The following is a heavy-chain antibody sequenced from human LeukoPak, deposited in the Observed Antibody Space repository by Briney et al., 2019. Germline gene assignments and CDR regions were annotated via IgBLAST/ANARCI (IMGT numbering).Heavy chain of an antibody. V-gene: IGHV3-72*01. CDR3: ARELLRDDAFDI. D-gene: IGHD1-26*01. Sequence: GGSLRLSCAASGFTFSDHFMDWVRQAPGKGLEWVGRTRNKANSYTTEYAASVKGRFTISRDDSKNSLYLQMNSLKTEDTAVYYCARELLRDDAFDIWGQGTMVTVSS. CDR1: GFTFSDHF. CDR2: TRNKANSYTT. J-gene: IGHJ3*02.